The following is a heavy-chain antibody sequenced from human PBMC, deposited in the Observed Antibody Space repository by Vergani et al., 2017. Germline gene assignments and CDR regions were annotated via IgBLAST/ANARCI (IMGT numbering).Heavy chain of an antibody. D-gene: IGHD5-12*01. J-gene: IGHJ6*02. CDR2: ISGSGGST. V-gene: IGHV3-23*01. CDR1: GFTFNHYA. CDR3: AKANPRNSGYDYLYYYHAMDV. Sequence: EVQLLESGGDLVQPGGSLRLSCEASGFTFNHYAMNWVRQAPGKGLEWVSGISGSGGSTYYAGSLKGGFTISRDSSKNTRYLQMNSLTPGDTAVFYCAKANPRNSGYDYLYYYHAMDVWGQGPTVTVSS.